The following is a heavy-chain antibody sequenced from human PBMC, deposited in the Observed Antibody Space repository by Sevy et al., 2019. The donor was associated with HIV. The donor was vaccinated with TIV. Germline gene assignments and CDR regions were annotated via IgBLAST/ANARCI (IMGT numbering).Heavy chain of an antibody. D-gene: IGHD2-8*01. V-gene: IGHV1-18*01. J-gene: IGHJ4*02. CDR3: ARGGHHTNGVGYFFYF. CDR1: GYIFRNYG. Sequence: ASVKVSCKASGYIFRNYGITWVRQAPGQGLEWVGWISPYQGDTNSAGKHQGRLSMTTDTSANTAYMELGSLTSDDTAVYYCARGGHHTNGVGYFFYFWGQGTLVTVSS. CDR2: ISPYQGDT.